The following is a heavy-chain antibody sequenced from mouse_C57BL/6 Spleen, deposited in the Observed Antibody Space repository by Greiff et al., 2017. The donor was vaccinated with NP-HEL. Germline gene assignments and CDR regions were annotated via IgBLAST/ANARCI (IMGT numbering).Heavy chain of an antibody. CDR1: GYTFTDSA. CDR2: IRTYYGDA. V-gene: IGHV1-67*01. Sequence: VQLQESGPELVRPGVSVKISCKGSGYTFTDSAMHWVKQSHARSLAWIGVIRTYYGDASYNQKFKDKATMTVDKTSSTALMELARLTSEDSAVYYCARYPYVWYVDVWGTGTTVTVPS. J-gene: IGHJ1*03. D-gene: IGHD2-12*01. CDR3: ARYPYVWYVDV.